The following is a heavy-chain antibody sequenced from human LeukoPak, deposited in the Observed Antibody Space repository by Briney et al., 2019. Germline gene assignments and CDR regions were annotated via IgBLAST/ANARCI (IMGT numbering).Heavy chain of an antibody. V-gene: IGHV1-2*02. Sequence: ASVKVSCKASGYTFTGYYMHWVRQAPGQGLEWMGWINPNSGGTNYAQKFQGRVTMTRDTSISTAYMELSRLRSEDTAVYYCARGSSRTSLEWLSYKGYFFDYWGQGTLVTVSS. CDR1: GYTFTGYY. D-gene: IGHD3-3*01. J-gene: IGHJ4*02. CDR3: ARGSSRTSLEWLSYKGYFFDY. CDR2: INPNSGGT.